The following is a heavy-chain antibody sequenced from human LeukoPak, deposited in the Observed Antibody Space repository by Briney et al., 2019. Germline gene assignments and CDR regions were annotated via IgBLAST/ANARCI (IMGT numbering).Heavy chain of an antibody. J-gene: IGHJ4*02. CDR2: IRYDGTNK. Sequence: PGGSLRLSCAASGFTFSTYSMHWVRQAPGKGLEWVAFIRYDGTNKYYADSVKGRFTISRDNSKNTLYLQMNSLRGEDTAVYFCAKDKDPWKSTAISDFDYWGQGTLVTVSS. CDR1: GFTFSTYS. CDR3: AKDKDPWKSTAISDFDY. D-gene: IGHD1-1*01. V-gene: IGHV3-30*02.